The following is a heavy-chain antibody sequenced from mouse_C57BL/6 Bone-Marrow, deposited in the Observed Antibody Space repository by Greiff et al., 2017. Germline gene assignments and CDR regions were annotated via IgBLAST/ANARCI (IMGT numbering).Heavy chain of an antibody. Sequence: VQLQQSGAELVMPGASVKLSCKASGYTFTSYWMHWVKQRPGQGLEWIGEIDPSDSYTNYNQKFKGKYTLTVDKSSSTAYMQLSSLTSEDSAVYYCARSSYGVYFDYWGQGTTLTVSS. D-gene: IGHD3-1*01. V-gene: IGHV1-69*01. CDR3: ARSSYGVYFDY. J-gene: IGHJ2*01. CDR1: GYTFTSYW. CDR2: IDPSDSYT.